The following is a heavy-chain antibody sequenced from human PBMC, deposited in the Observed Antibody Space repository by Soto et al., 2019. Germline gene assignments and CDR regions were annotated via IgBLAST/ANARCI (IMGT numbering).Heavy chain of an antibody. D-gene: IGHD3-16*01. CDR1: GYTFTRYG. CDR3: AMVDVYVTPSPQDV. CDR2: INTYNGNT. Sequence: QVQLVQSGAEVKNPGASVKVSCKASGYTFTRYGIGWARQAPGQGLEWMGWINTYNGNTNYAQNGQCRATLNTDTATSTAYMELRSLRSNDTAIYYCAMVDVYVTPSPQDVWGQGTTVIVSS. J-gene: IGHJ6*02. V-gene: IGHV1-18*01.